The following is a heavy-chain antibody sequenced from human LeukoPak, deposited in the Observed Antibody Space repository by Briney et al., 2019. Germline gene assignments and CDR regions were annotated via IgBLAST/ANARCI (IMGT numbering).Heavy chain of an antibody. CDR2: LWYDGSNI. CDR1: GLPFRSYG. J-gene: IGHJ3*02. D-gene: IGHD2-2*01. CDR3: ARDYLDCSSTSCYGLDAFDI. V-gene: IGHV3-33*01. Sequence: GVTLSLFCAASGLPFRSYGMHWVRQAPGKGLEGVRVLWYDGSNIYDEDSVKSRFTISRENSKNTLYLQMSSQRAEDTAVYYCARDYLDCSSTSCYGLDAFDIWGQGTMVTVSS.